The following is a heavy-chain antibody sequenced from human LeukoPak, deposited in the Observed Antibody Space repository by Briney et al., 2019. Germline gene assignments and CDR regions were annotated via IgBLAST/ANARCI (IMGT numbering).Heavy chain of an antibody. Sequence: ASVKVSCKASGGTFSSYAISWVRQAPGQGLEWMGGIIPIFGTANYAQKFQGRVTITADESTSTAYMELSSLRSADTAVYYCARGPSLARGYSYGTLDYWGQGTLVTVSS. D-gene: IGHD5-18*01. CDR2: IIPIFGTA. V-gene: IGHV1-69*13. CDR1: GGTFSSYA. J-gene: IGHJ4*02. CDR3: ARGPSLARGYSYGTLDY.